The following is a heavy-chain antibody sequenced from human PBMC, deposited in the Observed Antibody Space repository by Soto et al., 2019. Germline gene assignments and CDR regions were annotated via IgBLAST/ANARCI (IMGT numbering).Heavy chain of an antibody. CDR2: IYYSGST. J-gene: IGHJ6*02. V-gene: IGHV4-30-4*01. Sequence: PSETLSLTCTVSGGSISSGDYYWSWIRQPPGKGLEWIGYIYYSGSTYYNPSLKSRVTISVDTSKNQFSLKLGSVTAADTAVYYCAIVVVPPAIPDSYGMDVWGQGTTVTVSS. CDR3: AIVVVPPAIPDSYGMDV. D-gene: IGHD2-2*02. CDR1: GGSISSGDYY.